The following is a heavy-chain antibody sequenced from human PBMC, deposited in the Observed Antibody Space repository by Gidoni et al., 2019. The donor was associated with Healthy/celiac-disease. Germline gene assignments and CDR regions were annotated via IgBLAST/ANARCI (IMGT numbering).Heavy chain of an antibody. CDR2: ISSSGSTI. V-gene: IGHV3-48*03. D-gene: IGHD3-9*01. CDR3: ARDILTGYSDY. J-gene: IGHJ4*02. Sequence: EVQLVASGGGLVQPGGSLRLSCAASGFTFSSYEMNWVRQAPGKGLEWVSYISSSGSTIYYADSVKGRFTISRDNAKNSLYLQMNSLRAEDTAVYYCARDILTGYSDYWGQGTLVTVSS. CDR1: GFTFSSYE.